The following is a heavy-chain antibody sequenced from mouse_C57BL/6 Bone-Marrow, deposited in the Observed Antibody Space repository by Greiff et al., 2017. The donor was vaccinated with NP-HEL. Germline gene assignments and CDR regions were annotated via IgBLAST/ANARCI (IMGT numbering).Heavy chain of an antibody. Sequence: QVQLQQSGPELVKPGASVKISCKASGYAFSSSWMNWVKQRPGKGLEWIGRIYPGDGDTNYNGKFKGKATLTADKSSSTAYMQLSSLTSEDSAVYFCARIYYDYHWGQGTTLTVSS. J-gene: IGHJ2*01. D-gene: IGHD2-4*01. CDR2: IYPGDGDT. V-gene: IGHV1-82*01. CDR1: GYAFSSSW. CDR3: ARIYYDYH.